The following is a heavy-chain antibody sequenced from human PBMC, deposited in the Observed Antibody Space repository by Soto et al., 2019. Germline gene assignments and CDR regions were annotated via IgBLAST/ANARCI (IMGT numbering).Heavy chain of an antibody. CDR2: MSVSSGNT. Sequence: GGSLSLSWATSGFTFSSYSMNWVRQAPGRGLEWVASMSVSSGNTYYADSVRGRFTISRDNAKNTLYLQINSLRAEDTAVYYFARDRLVAATSAPPYCYYGMDVWGQGTTVTVSS. CDR1: GFTFSSYS. CDR3: ARDRLVAATSAPPYCYYGMDV. V-gene: IGHV3-21*01. J-gene: IGHJ6*02. D-gene: IGHD2-15*01.